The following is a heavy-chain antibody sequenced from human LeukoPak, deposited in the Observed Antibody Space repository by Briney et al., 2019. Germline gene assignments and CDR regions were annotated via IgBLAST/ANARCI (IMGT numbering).Heavy chain of an antibody. J-gene: IGHJ4*02. V-gene: IGHV3-7*03. D-gene: IGHD1-26*01. CDR3: VWEAY. CDR1: GFTFRNYW. CDR2: MRQDGSEK. Sequence: GGSLRLSCAASGFTFRNYWMSWVRQAPGSGLEWVAHMRQDGSEKNYVDSVKGRFTISRDNAKNSLYLQMNSLRFEDTALYYCVWEAYWGQGTLVTVSS.